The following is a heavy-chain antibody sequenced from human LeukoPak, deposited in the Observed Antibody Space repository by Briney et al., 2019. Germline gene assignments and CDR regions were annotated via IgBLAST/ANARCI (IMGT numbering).Heavy chain of an antibody. D-gene: IGHD5-24*01. V-gene: IGHV1-8*01. CDR2: MNPNSGNT. Sequence: ASVKVSCKASGYTFTSYDIHWVRQATGQGLEWMGRMNPNSGNTGYAQKFQGRVTITRNTSISTAYMELSSLRSEDTAVYYCARGGEEMATIYYYYYYMDVWGKGTTVTVSS. J-gene: IGHJ6*03. CDR1: GYTFTSYD. CDR3: ARGGEEMATIYYYYYYMDV.